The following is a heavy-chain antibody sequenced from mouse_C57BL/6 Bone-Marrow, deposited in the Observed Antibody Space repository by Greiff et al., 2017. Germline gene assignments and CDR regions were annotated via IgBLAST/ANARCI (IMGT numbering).Heavy chain of an antibody. CDR2: IYPRDGST. CDR1: GYTFTSYD. J-gene: IGHJ4*01. CDR3: SRSCGSSPYYYSMDY. V-gene: IGHV1-85*01. D-gene: IGHD1-1*01. Sequence: QVQLQQSGPELVKPGASVKLSCTASGYTFTSYDINWVQQRPGQGLEWIGWIYPRDGSTKYDEKFKGKATLTVDTSYSTAYLELHSLTSEDSAVYFCSRSCGSSPYYYSMDYWGQGTSVTVSA.